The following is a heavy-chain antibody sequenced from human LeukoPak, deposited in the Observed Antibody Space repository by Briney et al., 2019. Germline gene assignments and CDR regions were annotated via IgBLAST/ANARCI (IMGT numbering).Heavy chain of an antibody. V-gene: IGHV3-30*04. CDR1: VFTFSAYA. J-gene: IGHJ4*02. D-gene: IGHD2-15*01. CDR2: ISYDGSNK. Sequence: PGGSLRLSCAASVFTFSAYAMHWVRQAPGKGLEGVAVISYDGSNKKYADSMKGRFTVSRDNSKNTLYLQMNSLRVEDTAVYYCARDFVDSSVDYWGQGTLVTVSS. CDR3: ARDFVDSSVDY.